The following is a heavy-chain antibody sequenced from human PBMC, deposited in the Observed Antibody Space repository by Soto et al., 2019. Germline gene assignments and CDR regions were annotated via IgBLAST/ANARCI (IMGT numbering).Heavy chain of an antibody. J-gene: IGHJ4*02. CDR1: GYTFTSYA. Sequence: QVQLVQSGAEVKKPGASVKVSCKASGYTFTSYAMHWVRQAPGQRLEWMGWINAGNGNTKYSQKCQGRVTITRDTSASTAYMELSSLRSEDTAVYYCAREGLWFGELFGYWGQGTLVTVSS. D-gene: IGHD3-10*01. CDR2: INAGNGNT. CDR3: AREGLWFGELFGY. V-gene: IGHV1-3*01.